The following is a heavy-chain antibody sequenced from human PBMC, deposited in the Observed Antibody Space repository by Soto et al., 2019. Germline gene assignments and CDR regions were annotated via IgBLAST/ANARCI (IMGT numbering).Heavy chain of an antibody. CDR3: ARDYSNKGFDY. CDR2: ISGSGAYT. V-gene: IGHV3-11*05. CDR1: GFALVDY. J-gene: IGHJ4*02. Sequence: QVQLVESGGGLVKPGGSLTLSCTASGFALVDYMSWIRQAPGKGLESVSYISGSGAYTTYADSVRGRFTISRDNAKNSLLLQINNVRAENTAVYYWARDYSNKGFDYWGQGTLVTVSS. D-gene: IGHD5-18*01.